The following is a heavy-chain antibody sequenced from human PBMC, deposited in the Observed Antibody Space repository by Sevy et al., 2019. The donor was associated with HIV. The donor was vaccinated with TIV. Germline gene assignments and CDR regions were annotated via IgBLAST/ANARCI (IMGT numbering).Heavy chain of an antibody. V-gene: IGHV3-23*01. CDR2: ISGSGGMT. CDR3: AKEDCSGGSCYGGFDY. CDR1: GFTFSSHA. D-gene: IGHD2-15*01. J-gene: IGHJ4*02. Sequence: GGSLRLSCAASGFTFSSHAMSWVRQAPGKGLEWVSAISGSGGMTYYADSVKGRFTISRDNSKNTLYLQMSSLRAEDTVVYYCAKEDCSGGSCYGGFDYWGQGTLVTVSS.